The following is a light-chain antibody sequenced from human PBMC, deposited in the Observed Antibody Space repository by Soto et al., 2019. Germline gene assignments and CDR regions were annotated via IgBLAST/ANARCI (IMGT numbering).Light chain of an antibody. Sequence: QSALTQPASVSLSPGQSITISGTGTSSDVGGYNYVSWYQQHPGKAPKLMIYEVSNRPSEVSNRFSGSKSGNTASLTISGLQAEDEADYYCSSYTSSSTLCVFGTGTKVTVL. V-gene: IGLV2-14*01. CDR1: SSDVGGYNY. CDR3: SSYTSSSTLCV. J-gene: IGLJ1*01. CDR2: EVS.